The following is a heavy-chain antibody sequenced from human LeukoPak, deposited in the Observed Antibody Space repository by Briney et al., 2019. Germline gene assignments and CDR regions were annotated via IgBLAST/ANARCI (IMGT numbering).Heavy chain of an antibody. D-gene: IGHD2-15*01. V-gene: IGHV3-23*01. J-gene: IGHJ4*02. CDR3: ARFSGRN. CDR2: LSDIDGSP. Sequence: GGSLRLSCAASGFTFRSYALSWVRQAPGKGLEWVSTLSDIDGSPLYADSVKGRFTISRDNAKNSLYLQMGSLRAEDTAVYYCARFSGRNWGQGTLVTVSS. CDR1: GFTFRSYA.